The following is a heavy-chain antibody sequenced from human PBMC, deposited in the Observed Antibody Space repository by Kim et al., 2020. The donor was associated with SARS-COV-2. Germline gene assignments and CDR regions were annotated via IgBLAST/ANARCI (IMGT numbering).Heavy chain of an antibody. V-gene: IGHV3-13*01. CDR2: IGVVGDT. J-gene: IGHJ4*02. CDR1: GFTFSSYD. D-gene: IGHD2-2*03. Sequence: GGSLRLSCAASGFTFSSYDMHWVRQLTGKGLEWVSAIGVVGDTYYLGSVKGRFTISRGDAKNSLYLQMNSLRVGDTAVYYCVRGSGYVEIPPHFWGQGTLVTVSS. CDR3: VRGSGYVEIPPHF.